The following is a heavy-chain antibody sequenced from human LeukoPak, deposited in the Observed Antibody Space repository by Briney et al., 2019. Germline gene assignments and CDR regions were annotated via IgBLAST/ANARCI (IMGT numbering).Heavy chain of an antibody. Sequence: SVNLSCKASGYTFTSYDINWVPQATRQGLEWMRWMNPNSGNTGYAQKFQGRVNMTRNTSISTAYMELSSLRSEDTAVYYCARVEKRKYCSGGSCYPYYFDYWGQGTLVTVSS. CDR2: MNPNSGNT. V-gene: IGHV1-8*01. D-gene: IGHD2-15*01. CDR1: GYTFTSYD. CDR3: ARVEKRKYCSGGSCYPYYFDY. J-gene: IGHJ4*02.